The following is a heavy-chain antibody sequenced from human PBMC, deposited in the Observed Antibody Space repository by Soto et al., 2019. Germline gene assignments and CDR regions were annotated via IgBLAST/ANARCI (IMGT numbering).Heavy chain of an antibody. D-gene: IGHD6-6*01. CDR1: GFTFSSYA. CDR2: ISGSGGGT. Sequence: EVQLLESGGGLVQPGGSLRLSCAASGFTFSSYAMSWVRQAPGKGLEWVSAISGSGGGTYYADSVKGRFTISRDNSKNTLYLQMNSLRAEDTAVYYCAKRDLSSSYLFDYWGQGTLVTVSS. J-gene: IGHJ4*02. CDR3: AKRDLSSSYLFDY. V-gene: IGHV3-23*01.